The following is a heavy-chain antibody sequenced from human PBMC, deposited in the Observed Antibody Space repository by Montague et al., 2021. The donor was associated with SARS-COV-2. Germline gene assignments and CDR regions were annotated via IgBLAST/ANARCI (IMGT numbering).Heavy chain of an antibody. CDR2: IYYSGTT. Sequence: SETLSLTCTVSGGSISSSNYYWGWIRQPPGKGLEWIGSIYYSGTTYYNPSVQSRVTISVDTSKKQFSLKLSSVTAADMAVYYRASFYTVSYYFDCWGRGTLVTVSS. CDR3: ASFYTVSYYFDC. J-gene: IGHJ4*02. D-gene: IGHD1-26*01. CDR1: GGSISSSNYY. V-gene: IGHV4-39*01.